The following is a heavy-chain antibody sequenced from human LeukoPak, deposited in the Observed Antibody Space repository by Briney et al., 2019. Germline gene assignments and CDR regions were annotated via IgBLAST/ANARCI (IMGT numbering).Heavy chain of an antibody. Sequence: GGSLRLSCAASGFTFSNYGMNWVRQAPGKGLEWVAVISYDGSNIYYADSVKGRFTISRDNSKNTLYLQMNSLRAEDTAVYYCAKDGYSSSSGGFDYWGQGTLVTVSS. D-gene: IGHD6-6*01. V-gene: IGHV3-30*18. CDR2: ISYDGSNI. CDR3: AKDGYSSSSGGFDY. CDR1: GFTFSNYG. J-gene: IGHJ4*02.